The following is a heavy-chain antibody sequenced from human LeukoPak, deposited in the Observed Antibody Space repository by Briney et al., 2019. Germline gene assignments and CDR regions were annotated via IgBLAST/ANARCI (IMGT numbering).Heavy chain of an antibody. CDR1: GFTFSNAW. V-gene: IGHV3-23*01. D-gene: IGHD6-13*01. J-gene: IGHJ4*02. CDR2: ISGSGGST. Sequence: GGSLRLSCAASGFTFSNAWMTWVRQAPGKGLEWVSAISGSGGSTYYADSVKGRFTISRDNSKNTLYLQMNSLRAEDTAVYYCAKDSSLAAANDYWGQGTLVTVSS. CDR3: AKDSSLAAANDY.